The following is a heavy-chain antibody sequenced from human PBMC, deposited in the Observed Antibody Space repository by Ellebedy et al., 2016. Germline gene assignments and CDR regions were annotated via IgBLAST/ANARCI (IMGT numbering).Heavy chain of an antibody. CDR3: ARDPDSGSKIDY. CDR1: GFTFSRHF. J-gene: IGHJ4*02. Sequence: GGSLRLXXAASGFTFSRHFMNWVRQAPGKGLEWVSYISPSGDYTYYADSVKGRFTISRDNTQNSLHLQMDSLRAEDTAVYFCARDPDSGSKIDYWGQGTLVTVSS. D-gene: IGHD1-26*01. CDR2: ISPSGDYT. V-gene: IGHV3-21*03.